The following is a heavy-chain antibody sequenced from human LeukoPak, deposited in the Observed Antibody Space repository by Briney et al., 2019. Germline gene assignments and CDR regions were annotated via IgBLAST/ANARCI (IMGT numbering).Heavy chain of an antibody. J-gene: IGHJ5*02. D-gene: IGHD2-2*01. CDR2: IYYSGST. Sequence: SQTLSLTCTVSGGSISSGGYYWGWIRQPPGKGLEWIGSIYYSGSTYYNPSLKSRVTISVDTSKNQFSLKLSSVTAADTAVYYCARDGPRDIVVVPAAFDPWGQGTLVTVSS. V-gene: IGHV4-39*01. CDR3: ARDGPRDIVVVPAAFDP. CDR1: GGSISSGGYY.